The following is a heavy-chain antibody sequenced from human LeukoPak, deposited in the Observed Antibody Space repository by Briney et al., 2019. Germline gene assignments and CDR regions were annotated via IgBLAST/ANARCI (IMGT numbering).Heavy chain of an antibody. J-gene: IGHJ4*02. Sequence: PSETLSLTCTVSGGSISSGDYYWSWIRQPPGKGLEWIGYIHYSGSTYYNPSLKSRVTISVDASKNQFSLKLSSVTAADTAVYYCARIIFCSSTSCYGYYFDYWGQGTLVTVSS. CDR2: IHYSGST. D-gene: IGHD2-2*01. CDR1: GGSISSGDYY. V-gene: IGHV4-30-4*08. CDR3: ARIIFCSSTSCYGYYFDY.